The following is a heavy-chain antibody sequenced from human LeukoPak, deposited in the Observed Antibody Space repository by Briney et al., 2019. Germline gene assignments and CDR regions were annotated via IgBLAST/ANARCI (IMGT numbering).Heavy chain of an antibody. D-gene: IGHD4-23*01. J-gene: IGHJ4*02. CDR3: ARDWTVVRGRYYFDY. CDR1: GYTFTSYG. V-gene: IGHV1-18*01. CDR2: ISAYNGNT. Sequence: ASVKVSCKASGYTFTSYGISWVRQAPGQGLERMGWISAYNGNTNYAQKLQGRVTMTTDTSTSTAYMELRSLRSDDTAVYYCARDWTVVRGRYYFDYWGQGTLVTVSS.